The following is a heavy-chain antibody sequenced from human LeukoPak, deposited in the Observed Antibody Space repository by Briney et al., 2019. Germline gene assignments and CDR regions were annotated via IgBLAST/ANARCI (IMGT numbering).Heavy chain of an antibody. Sequence: ASVKVSCKASGYTFTSYGISWVRQAPGQGLEWMGWINTNTGNPTHTQGFTGRFVFSLDTSVSTAYLQISSLKAEDTAVYYCARDKPADYWGQGTLVTVSS. J-gene: IGHJ4*02. CDR1: GYTFTSYG. CDR2: INTNTGNP. CDR3: ARDKPADY. V-gene: IGHV7-4-1*02.